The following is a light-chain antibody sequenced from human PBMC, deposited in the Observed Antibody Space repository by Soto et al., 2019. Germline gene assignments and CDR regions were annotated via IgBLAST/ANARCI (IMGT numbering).Light chain of an antibody. J-gene: IGLJ2*01. Sequence: QSVLTQPASVSGSPGQSITISCTGTSSDVGSYNLVPWYQQHPGKAPKLMIYEGSKRPSGVSNRFSGSKSGNTASLTISGLQAEDEADYYCCSYAGSREVVFGGGTKLTVL. CDR1: SSDVGSYNL. CDR3: CSYAGSREVV. CDR2: EGS. V-gene: IGLV2-23*01.